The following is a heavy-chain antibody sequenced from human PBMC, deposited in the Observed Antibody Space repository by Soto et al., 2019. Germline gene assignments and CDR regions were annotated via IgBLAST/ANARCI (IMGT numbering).Heavy chain of an antibody. Sequence: GASVKVSCTASGGAFSSYAISWVRHAPEQGLEWMGGIIPIFGTANYAQKFRGRVTITADKSTSTAYMELSSLRSEDTAVYYCARDRLRCLGPIEVPFDYWGQGTLVTVSS. J-gene: IGHJ4*02. CDR2: IIPIFGTA. V-gene: IGHV1-69*06. CDR3: ARDRLRCLGPIEVPFDY. D-gene: IGHD3-3*01. CDR1: GGAFSSYA.